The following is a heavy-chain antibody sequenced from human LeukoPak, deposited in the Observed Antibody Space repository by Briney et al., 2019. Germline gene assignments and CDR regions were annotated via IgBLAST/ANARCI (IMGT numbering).Heavy chain of an antibody. D-gene: IGHD2-15*01. CDR2: IYAGGST. CDR3: ARDWLGRRGMDV. Sequence: GGSLRLSCAGSGFSVSSNYMSWVRQAPGKGLEGVSIIYAGGSTYYADSVKGRFTIFRHSSNNTLYLQINSLRPEDTAVYYCARDWLGRRGMDVWGQGTTVTVSS. V-gene: IGHV3-53*04. CDR1: GFSVSSNY. J-gene: IGHJ6*02.